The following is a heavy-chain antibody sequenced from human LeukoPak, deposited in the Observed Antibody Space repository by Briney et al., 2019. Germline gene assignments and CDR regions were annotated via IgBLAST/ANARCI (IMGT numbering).Heavy chain of an antibody. CDR3: VTTRTAWGQGDY. J-gene: IGHJ4*02. V-gene: IGHV3-7*05. CDR1: GFTFSTCW. D-gene: IGHD1-1*01. CDR2: IKQDGSDK. Sequence: GGSLRLSCAASGFTFSTCWMSWVRQAPGKGLEWVANIKQDGSDKYYVDSVKGRFIISRDNAKNSLYLQMNSLSAEDTAVYYCVTTRTAWGQGDYWGQGTLVTVSS.